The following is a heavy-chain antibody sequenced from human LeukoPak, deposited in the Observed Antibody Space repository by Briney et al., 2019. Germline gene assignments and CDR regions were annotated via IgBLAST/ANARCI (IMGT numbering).Heavy chain of an antibody. J-gene: IGHJ6*03. Sequence: GGSLRLSCAASGFTVSSNYMSWVRQAPGKGLEWVSVIYSGGSTYYADSVKGRFTISRDNSKNTLYLQMNSLRAEDTAVYYCARDRRTGRRIGYYYDMDVWGKGTTVTVSS. D-gene: IGHD1-14*01. CDR2: IYSGGST. CDR1: GFTVSSNY. V-gene: IGHV3-66*02. CDR3: ARDRRTGRRIGYYYDMDV.